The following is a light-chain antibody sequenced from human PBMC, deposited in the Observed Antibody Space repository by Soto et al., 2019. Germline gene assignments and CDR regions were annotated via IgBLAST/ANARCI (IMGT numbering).Light chain of an antibody. J-gene: IGKJ1*01. V-gene: IGKV1-5*01. CDR2: DAS. CDR3: QRYGSYPWT. Sequence: DIRLTQSPSTLSAAVGDRVTITCRASQNTAIWLAWHHQKPGKAPKALIYDASRLESGVPSRFSGSGSGTEFTLTISSLQPDDFGTYYCQRYGSYPWTFGQGTKVDIK. CDR1: QNTAIW.